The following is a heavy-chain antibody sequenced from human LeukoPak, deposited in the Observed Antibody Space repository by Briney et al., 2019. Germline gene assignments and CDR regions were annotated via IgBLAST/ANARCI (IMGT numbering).Heavy chain of an antibody. V-gene: IGHV3-33*01. Sequence: GGSLRLSCAASGFTFSSYGMHWVRQAPGKGLEWVAAIWYDGSNKYYADSVKGRFTISRDNSKNTLYLQMNSLRAEDTAVYYCARGGGGDIVVVPAVFDYWGQGTLVTVSS. D-gene: IGHD2-2*01. CDR3: ARGGGGDIVVVPAVFDY. CDR1: GFTFSSYG. CDR2: IWYDGSNK. J-gene: IGHJ4*02.